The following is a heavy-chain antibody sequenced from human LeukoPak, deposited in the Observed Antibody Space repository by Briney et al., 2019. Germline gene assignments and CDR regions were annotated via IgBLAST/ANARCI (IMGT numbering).Heavy chain of an antibody. V-gene: IGHV4-59*01. CDR2: IYYSGST. CDR1: GGSISSYY. J-gene: IGHJ5*02. Sequence: SETLSLTCTVSGGSISSYYWSWIRQPPGTGLEWIGYIYYSGSTNYNPSLKSRVTISVDTSKNQFSLKLSSVTAADTAVYYCARVDASWLHNWFDPWGQGTLVTVSS. CDR3: ARVDASWLHNWFDP. D-gene: IGHD6-13*01.